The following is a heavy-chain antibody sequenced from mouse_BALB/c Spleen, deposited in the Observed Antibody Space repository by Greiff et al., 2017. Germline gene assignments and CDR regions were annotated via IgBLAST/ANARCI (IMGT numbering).Heavy chain of an antibody. CDR1: GYSITSDYA. CDR3: ARFNEAYFDY. J-gene: IGHJ2*01. Sequence: EVQLQESGPGLVKPSQSLSLTCTVTGYSITSDYAWNWIRQFPGNKLEWMGYISYSGSTSYNPSLKSRISITRDTSKNQFFLQLNSVTTEDTATYYCARFNEAYFDYWGQGTTLTVSS. CDR2: ISYSGST. V-gene: IGHV3-2*02.